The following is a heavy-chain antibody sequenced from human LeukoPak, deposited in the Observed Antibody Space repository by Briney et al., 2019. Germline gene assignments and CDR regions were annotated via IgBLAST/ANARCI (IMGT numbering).Heavy chain of an antibody. CDR2: IIPIFGIA. V-gene: IGHV1-69*10. CDR3: ARETYYDSSGSQASRYFDY. CDR1: GGTFNNYA. D-gene: IGHD3-22*01. J-gene: IGHJ4*02. Sequence: SVTVSYKASGGTFNNYAISWVRQAPGQGLEWMGWIIPIFGIANYAQKFQGRVTITADKSTSTAYMELSSLRSEDTAVYYCARETYYDSSGSQASRYFDYWGQGTLVTVSS.